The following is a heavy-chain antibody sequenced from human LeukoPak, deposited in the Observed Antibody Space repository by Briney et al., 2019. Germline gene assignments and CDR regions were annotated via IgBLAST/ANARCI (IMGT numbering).Heavy chain of an antibody. CDR2: ISGSGGST. V-gene: IGHV3-23*01. D-gene: IGHD2-2*01. J-gene: IGHJ4*02. Sequence: GGSLRLSCAASGFTFSSYAMSWVRQVPGKGLEWVSAISGSGGSTYYADSVKGRFTISRDNSKNTLYLQMNSLRAEDTAVYYCAKLNCSSTSCPKGGAYYFDYWGQGTLVTVSS. CDR3: AKLNCSSTSCPKGGAYYFDY. CDR1: GFTFSSYA.